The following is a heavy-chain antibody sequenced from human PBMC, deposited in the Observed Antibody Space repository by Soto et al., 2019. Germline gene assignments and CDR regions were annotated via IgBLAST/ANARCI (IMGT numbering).Heavy chain of an antibody. V-gene: IGHV3-53*01. CDR1: GFSVSGGS. CDR2: MHRGGST. Sequence: GSLRLSCVVSGFSVSGGSIFWVRQATGKGLEWVSLMHRGGSTDNADSVKGRFTTSRDKSENTLYLHMNGLRVEDTAVYYCARVNTTLVDHFDCWGQGTLVTVSS. J-gene: IGHJ4*02. CDR3: ARVNTTLVDHFDC. D-gene: IGHD5-18*01.